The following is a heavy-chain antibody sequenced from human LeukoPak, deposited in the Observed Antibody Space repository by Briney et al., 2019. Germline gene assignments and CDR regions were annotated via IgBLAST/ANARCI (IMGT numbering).Heavy chain of an antibody. D-gene: IGHD3-22*01. V-gene: IGHV4-34*01. Sequence: PSETLSLTCAVYGGSFSGYYWSWIRLPPGKGLEWIGEINHSGRTNYNPSLKSRVTISVDTSKNQVSLKLSSVTAADTAVYYCARAGDKSGYSDYWGQGTLVTVSS. CDR1: GGSFSGYY. CDR3: ARAGDKSGYSDY. J-gene: IGHJ4*02. CDR2: INHSGRT.